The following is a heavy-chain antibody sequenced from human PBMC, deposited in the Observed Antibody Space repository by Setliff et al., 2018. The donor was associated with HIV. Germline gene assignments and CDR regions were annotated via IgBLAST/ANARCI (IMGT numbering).Heavy chain of an antibody. CDR3: AKDGDYRNGDYDAFDI. V-gene: IGHV3-30*02. CDR2: INYDENSE. D-gene: IGHD4-4*01. CDR1: GFTFTAHG. Sequence: PGGSLRLSCAASGFTFTAHGMHWVRQAPDKGLEWVAFINYDENSEYYADSVKGRVTISRDNFRNTVDLPMNNLSPEDTAVYYCAKDGDYRNGDYDAFDIWRLGTMVTFSS. J-gene: IGHJ3*02.